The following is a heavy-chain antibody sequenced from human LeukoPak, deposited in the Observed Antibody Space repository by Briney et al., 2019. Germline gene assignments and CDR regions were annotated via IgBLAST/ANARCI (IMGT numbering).Heavy chain of an antibody. CDR3: ARDSAVDTAIEFDY. D-gene: IGHD5-18*01. V-gene: IGHV1-2*02. CDR1: VYTFTGYY. J-gene: IGHJ4*02. Sequence: ASVKVSCKASVYTFTGYYIHWVRQGPGQGLEWMGWINPNSGGTKYAQKFQGRVTMTRDTSISTAYMELSRLRSDDTAVYYCARDSAVDTAIEFDYWGQGTLVTVSS. CDR2: INPNSGGT.